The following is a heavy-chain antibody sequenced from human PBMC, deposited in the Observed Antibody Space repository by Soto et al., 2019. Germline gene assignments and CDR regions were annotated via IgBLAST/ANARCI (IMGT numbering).Heavy chain of an antibody. CDR3: ARSVGGYRYGPFDY. Sequence: QVQLQESCPGLVKTSQTLSLTCTVSGGSISSGGYYWSWIRQHPGKGLEWIGYIYYSGSTYYNTSLKSRVTRAVDTSKNQFSLKLSSVTAADTAVYYCARSVGGYRYGPFDYWGQGTLVTVSS. V-gene: IGHV4-31*03. J-gene: IGHJ4*02. D-gene: IGHD5-18*01. CDR1: GGSISSGGYY. CDR2: IYYSGST.